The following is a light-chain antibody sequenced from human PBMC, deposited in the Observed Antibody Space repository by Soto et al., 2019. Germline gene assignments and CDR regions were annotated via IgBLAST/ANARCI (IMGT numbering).Light chain of an antibody. CDR3: QQVNSYPVT. Sequence: AIPLTQSPSSLAASTGDRVTITCRASQGIASGLAWYQQKPGKAPKLLIQDASSLESGVPSRFSGSGSGTDFTLTISSLQPEDFATYHCQQVNSYPVTFGGGTKLEI. V-gene: IGKV1-13*02. CDR2: DAS. CDR1: QGIASG. J-gene: IGKJ2*01.